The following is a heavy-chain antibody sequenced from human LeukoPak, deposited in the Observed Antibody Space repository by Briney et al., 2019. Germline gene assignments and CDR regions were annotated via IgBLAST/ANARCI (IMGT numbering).Heavy chain of an antibody. J-gene: IGHJ6*02. V-gene: IGHV3-7*05. Sequence: GGSLRLSCGASGFTFSNSWMSWVRQAPGKGLEWVANINQDGSEKYYVDSVEGRFTISRDNAKNSLYLQMNSLRAEDTAVYYCARGHYGMDVWGQGTPVTVSS. CDR2: INQDGSEK. CDR1: GFTFSNSW. CDR3: ARGHYGMDV.